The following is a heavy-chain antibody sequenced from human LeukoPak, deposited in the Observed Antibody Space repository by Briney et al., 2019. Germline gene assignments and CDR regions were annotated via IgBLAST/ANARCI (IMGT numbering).Heavy chain of an antibody. CDR3: ARHGSGWYEKDYFDY. V-gene: IGHV4-59*08. Sequence: SETLSLTCTVSGGSISSYYWSWIRQPPGKGLEWIGYIYYSGSTNYNPSLKSRVTISVDTSKNQFSLKLSSVTAADTAVYYCARHGSGWYEKDYFDYWGQGTLVTVSS. J-gene: IGHJ4*02. D-gene: IGHD6-13*01. CDR1: GGSISSYY. CDR2: IYYSGST.